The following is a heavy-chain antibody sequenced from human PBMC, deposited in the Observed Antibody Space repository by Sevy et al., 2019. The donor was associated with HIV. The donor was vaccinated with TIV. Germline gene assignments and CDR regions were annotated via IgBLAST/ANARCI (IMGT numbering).Heavy chain of an antibody. CDR2: ILYDGSND. Sequence: GESLKISCAASGFTFSAFSMHWVRQAPGKGLEWVATILYDGSNDHYADSVKGRFTISRDNSKSSLYLQMNSLRGEDTAVYYCALERLSSNVAEYFQNWGQGTLVTVSS. V-gene: IGHV3-30-3*01. J-gene: IGHJ1*01. CDR3: ALERLSSNVAEYFQN. D-gene: IGHD1-1*01. CDR1: GFTFSAFS.